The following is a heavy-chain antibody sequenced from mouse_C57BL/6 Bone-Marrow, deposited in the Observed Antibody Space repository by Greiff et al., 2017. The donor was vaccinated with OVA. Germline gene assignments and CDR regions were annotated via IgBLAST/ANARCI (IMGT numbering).Heavy chain of an antibody. CDR3: AAPYYSNLYYYAMDY. CDR1: GYSITSGYY. J-gene: IGHJ4*01. D-gene: IGHD2-5*01. Sequence: DVQLQESGPGLVKPSQSLSLTCSVTGYSITSGYYWNWIRQFPGNKLEWMGYISYDGSNNYNPSLKNRISITRDTSKNQFFLKLNSVTTEDTATYYCAAPYYSNLYYYAMDYWGQGTSVTVSS. CDR2: ISYDGSN. V-gene: IGHV3-6*01.